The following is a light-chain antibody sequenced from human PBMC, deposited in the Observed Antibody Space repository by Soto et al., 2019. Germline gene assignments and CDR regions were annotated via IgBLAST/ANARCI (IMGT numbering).Light chain of an antibody. CDR3: QQANTFTYA. Sequence: DMQMTQSPSSVSASVGDRVTITCRASQDIHTWLAWYQQKPGKAPKPLISGASSLHSGVPSRFSGSVYGTEITLTITNLQPEDLATYYHQQANTFTYAFAPGTNEAIK. CDR2: GAS. V-gene: IGKV1-12*01. J-gene: IGKJ3*01. CDR1: QDIHTW.